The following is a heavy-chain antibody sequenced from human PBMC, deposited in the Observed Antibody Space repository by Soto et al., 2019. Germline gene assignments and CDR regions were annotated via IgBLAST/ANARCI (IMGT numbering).Heavy chain of an antibody. V-gene: IGHV3-30*03. Sequence: QVQLVESGGGVVQPGRSLRLSCAASGFTFSNYGIHWVRQAPGKGREWVAVISYDGSNIYYSDSVKGRFTISRDNSKNTLALLVISLRAEDSAVYYCATGLLVSGWYYFDYWGQGTLVTVSS. CDR3: ATGLLVSGWYYFDY. D-gene: IGHD6-19*01. CDR1: GFTFSNYG. CDR2: ISYDGSNI. J-gene: IGHJ4*02.